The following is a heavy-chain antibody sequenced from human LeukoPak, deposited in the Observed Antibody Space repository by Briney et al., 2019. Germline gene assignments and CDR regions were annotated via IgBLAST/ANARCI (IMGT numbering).Heavy chain of an antibody. CDR2: ISGSGGST. V-gene: IGHV3-23*01. J-gene: IGHJ4*02. D-gene: IGHD3-22*01. CDR1: GFTFTSYA. CDR3: AKLWVVVITLYYFDY. Sequence: GGSLRLSCAASGFTFTSYAMSWVRQAPGKGLEWVSAISGSGGSTHYADSVKGRFTISRDNSKNTLYLQMNSLRAEDTAVYYCAKLWVVVITLYYFDYWGQGTLVTVSS.